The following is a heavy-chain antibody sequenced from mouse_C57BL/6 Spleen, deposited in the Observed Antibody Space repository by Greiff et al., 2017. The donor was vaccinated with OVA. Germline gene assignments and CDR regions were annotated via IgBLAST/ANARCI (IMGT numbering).Heavy chain of an antibody. J-gene: IGHJ3*01. CDR2: INPSTGGT. CDR1: GYSFTGYY. CDR3: ARGDLAYDGSRFAY. V-gene: IGHV1-42*01. Sequence: VQLKQSGPELVKPGASVKISCKASGYSFTGYYMNWVKQSPEKSLEWIGEINPSTGGTTYNQKFKAKATLTVDKSSSTAYMQLKSLTSEDSAVYYGARGDLAYDGSRFAYWGQGTLVTVSA. D-gene: IGHD2-3*01.